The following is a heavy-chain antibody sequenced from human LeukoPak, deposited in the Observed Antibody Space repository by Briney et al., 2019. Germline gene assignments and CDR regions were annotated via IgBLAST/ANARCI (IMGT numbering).Heavy chain of an antibody. J-gene: IGHJ4*02. Sequence: GGSLRLSCAASGFTFSSYSMNWVRQAPGKGLEWVSSISSSSSYIYYADSVKGRFTISRDNAKNPLYLQMNSLRAEDTAVYYCASRGVIINYFDYWGQGTLVTVSS. V-gene: IGHV3-21*01. CDR1: GFTFSSYS. CDR3: ASRGVIINYFDY. CDR2: ISSSSSYI. D-gene: IGHD3-10*01.